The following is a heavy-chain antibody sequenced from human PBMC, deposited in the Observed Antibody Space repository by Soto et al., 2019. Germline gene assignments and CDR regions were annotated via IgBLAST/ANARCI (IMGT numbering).Heavy chain of an antibody. J-gene: IGHJ4*02. CDR1: GYTFTTYA. Sequence: GASVKVSCKASGYTFTTYAMHWVRQAPGQRLQWMGWINAGNGNTKYSQKFQGRVTITRDTSASTAYMELSSLRSEDTAVYYCATVAPGYYFDYWGQGTLVTVS. CDR2: INAGNGNT. D-gene: IGHD2-2*01. V-gene: IGHV1-3*01. CDR3: ATVAPGYYFDY.